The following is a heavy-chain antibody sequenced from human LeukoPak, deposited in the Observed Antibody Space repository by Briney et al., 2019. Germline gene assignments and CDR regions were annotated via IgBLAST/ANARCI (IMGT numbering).Heavy chain of an antibody. CDR2: IYPGDSDT. CDR1: GYTFTNYW. Sequence: GQSLKISCKGSGYTFTNYWIAWVRQMPGKGLEWMGIIYPGDSDTRYIPSFQGQVTISADKSISTAYLQWSSLKASDTAMYYCARQGIAVAGTGYWYFDLWGRGTLVTVSS. J-gene: IGHJ2*01. CDR3: ARQGIAVAGTGYWYFDL. V-gene: IGHV5-51*01. D-gene: IGHD6-19*01.